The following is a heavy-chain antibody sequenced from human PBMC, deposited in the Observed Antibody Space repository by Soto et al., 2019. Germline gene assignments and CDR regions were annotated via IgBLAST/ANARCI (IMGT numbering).Heavy chain of an antibody. D-gene: IGHD5-18*01. CDR3: ARVGHTAMASLDY. J-gene: IGHJ4*02. CDR1: GGTFSSYT. CDR2: IIPILGIA. V-gene: IGHV1-69*02. Sequence: VASVKVSCKASGGTFSSYTISWVRQAPGQGLEWMGRIIPILGIANYAQKFQGRVTITADKSTSTAYMELSSLRSEDTAVYYCARVGHTAMASLDYWGQGTLVTVSS.